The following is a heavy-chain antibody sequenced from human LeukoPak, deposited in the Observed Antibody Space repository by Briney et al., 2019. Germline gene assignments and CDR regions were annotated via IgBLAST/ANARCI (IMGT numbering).Heavy chain of an antibody. CDR2: ISYDGSNK. CDR1: GFTFSSYA. D-gene: IGHD1-1*01. V-gene: IGHV3-30*04. CDR3: VRDYNWGFDY. Sequence: GGSLRLSCAASGFTFSSYAMHWVRQAPGKGLEWVAVISYDGSNKCYADSVKGRFTISRDNSKNNVYLQMYSLRVEDTSIYYCVRDYNWGFDYWGQGTVVTVSS. J-gene: IGHJ4*02.